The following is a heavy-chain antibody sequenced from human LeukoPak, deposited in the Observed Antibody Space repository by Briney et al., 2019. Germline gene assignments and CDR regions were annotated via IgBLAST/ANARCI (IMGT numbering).Heavy chain of an antibody. CDR1: GFTFSSYS. J-gene: IGHJ4*02. D-gene: IGHD6-19*01. Sequence: GGSLRLSCAASGFTFSSYSMTWVRQAPGKGLEWVSSISSSSSYIYYADSVKGRFTISRDNAKNSLYLQMNSLRAEDTAVYYCARGGLNAVTFFDYWGQGTLVTVSS. CDR2: ISSSSSYI. CDR3: ARGGLNAVTFFDY. V-gene: IGHV3-21*01.